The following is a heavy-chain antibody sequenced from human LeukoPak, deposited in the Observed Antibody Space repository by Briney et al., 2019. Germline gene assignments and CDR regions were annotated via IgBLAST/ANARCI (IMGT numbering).Heavy chain of an antibody. D-gene: IGHD3-22*01. CDR2: ISAYNGNT. Sequence: ASVKVSCKASGYTFTGYYMHWVRQPPGQGLEWMGWISAYNGNTNYAQKLQGRVTMTTDTSTSTAYMELRSLRSDDTAVYYCARDLGYYYDSSGYYQDYWGQGTLVTVSS. CDR1: GYTFTGYY. V-gene: IGHV1-18*04. CDR3: ARDLGYYYDSSGYYQDY. J-gene: IGHJ4*02.